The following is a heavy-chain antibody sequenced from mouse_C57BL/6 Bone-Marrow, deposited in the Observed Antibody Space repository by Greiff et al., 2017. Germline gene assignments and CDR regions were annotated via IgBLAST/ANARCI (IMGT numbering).Heavy chain of an antibody. V-gene: IGHV1-61*01. J-gene: IGHJ2*01. CDR2: IYPSDSET. CDR1: GYTFTSYW. CDR3: ARGEVYFDY. Sequence: VQLQQPGAELVRPGSSVKLSCKASGYTFTSYWMDWVKQRPGQGLEWIGNIYPSDSETHYNQKFKDKATLTVDKSSSTAYMQLSSLTSEDSAVYYCARGEVYFDYWGQGTTLTVS.